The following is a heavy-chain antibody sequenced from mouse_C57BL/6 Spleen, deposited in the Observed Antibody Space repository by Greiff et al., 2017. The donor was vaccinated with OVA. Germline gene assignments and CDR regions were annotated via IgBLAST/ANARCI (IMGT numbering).Heavy chain of an antibody. Sequence: QVQLQQPGAELVRPGTSVKLSCKASGYTFTSYWMHWVKQRPGQGLEWIGVSDPSDSYTNYNQKFKGKATLTVDTSSSTAYMQLSSLTSEDSAVYYCARGGNYLDYWGQGTTLTVSS. CDR3: ARGGNYLDY. CDR1: GYTFTSYW. V-gene: IGHV1-59*01. J-gene: IGHJ2*01. CDR2: SDPSDSYT.